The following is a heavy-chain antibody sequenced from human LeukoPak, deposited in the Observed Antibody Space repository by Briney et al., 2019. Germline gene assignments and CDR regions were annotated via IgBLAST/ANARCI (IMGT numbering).Heavy chain of an antibody. J-gene: IGHJ4*02. D-gene: IGHD6-13*01. CDR1: GVSFSGYY. CDR2: INHSGST. V-gene: IGHV4-34*01. Sequence: SETLSLTCAVYGVSFSGYYWSWIRQPPGKGLEWIGEINHSGSTNYNPSLKSRVTISVDTSKNQFSLKLSSMTAADTAVYYCARILQLVYYFDYWGQGTLVTVSS. CDR3: ARILQLVYYFDY.